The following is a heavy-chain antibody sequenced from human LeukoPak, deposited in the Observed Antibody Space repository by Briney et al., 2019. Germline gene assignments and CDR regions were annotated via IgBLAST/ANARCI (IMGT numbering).Heavy chain of an antibody. CDR3: ARESTKYGAYVSGFDF. J-gene: IGHJ3*01. CDR1: GFTFSSHW. V-gene: IGHV3-7*01. CDR2: IMQDGSEK. Sequence: PGGSLRLSCIASGFTFSSHWMNWARQAPGKGLEWVANIMQDGSEKYYVDSVKGRFIISRYNAKNSLYLQMNSLRAEDTAVYYCARESTKYGAYVSGFDFWGQGTMVTVSS. D-gene: IGHD4-17*01.